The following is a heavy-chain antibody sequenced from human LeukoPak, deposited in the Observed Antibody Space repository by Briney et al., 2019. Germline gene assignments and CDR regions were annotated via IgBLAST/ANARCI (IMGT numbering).Heavy chain of an antibody. CDR3: ARRYCSSTSCNPYFFDY. Sequence: GESLKISCKASGYSFTKYWIGWVRQMPGKGLEWMGIIYPGDSDTRYSPSFQGQVTISADKSISTAYLRWSSLKASDTAMYYCARRYCSSTSCNPYFFDYWGQGTLVTVSS. CDR1: GYSFTKYW. J-gene: IGHJ4*02. CDR2: IYPGDSDT. D-gene: IGHD2-2*01. V-gene: IGHV5-51*01.